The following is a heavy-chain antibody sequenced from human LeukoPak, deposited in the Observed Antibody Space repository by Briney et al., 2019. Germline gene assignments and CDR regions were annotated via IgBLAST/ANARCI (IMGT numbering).Heavy chain of an antibody. CDR1: GFTFNTHW. D-gene: IGHD1-20*01. V-gene: IGHV3-74*01. CDR2: INTDESTT. Sequence: PGGSLRLSCAASGFTFNTHWMHWVRQAPGKGLVWVSRINTDESTTNYADSVKGRFTISRDNAKNTLYLQMNSLRAEDTAVYYCARDLNSNQIDYWGQGSLVSVSS. CDR3: ARDLNSNQIDY. J-gene: IGHJ4*02.